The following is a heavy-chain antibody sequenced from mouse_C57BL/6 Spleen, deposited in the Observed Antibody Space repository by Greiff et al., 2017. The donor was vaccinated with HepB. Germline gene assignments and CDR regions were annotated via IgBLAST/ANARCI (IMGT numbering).Heavy chain of an antibody. CDR3: SPKCYGSSYGYAIDY. Sequence: QVQLQQPGAELVKPGASVKLSCKASGYTLTSYWMHWVKQRPGQGLEWIGMIHPNSGSTNYNEKFKSKATLTVDKSSSTAYMQLSSLTSADSAVYYCSPKCYGSSYGYAIDYWGQGTTVTVSS. J-gene: IGHJ4*01. CDR1: GYTLTSYW. CDR2: IHPNSGST. D-gene: IGHD1-1*01. V-gene: IGHV1-64*01.